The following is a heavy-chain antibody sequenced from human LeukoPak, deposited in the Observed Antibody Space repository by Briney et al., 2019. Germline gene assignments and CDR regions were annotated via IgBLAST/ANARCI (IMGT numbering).Heavy chain of an antibody. Sequence: ASVKVSCKASGYTFTGYFIHWVRQAPGQGLEWMGWINPNSGGTNYAQKFQGRVTMTRDTSISTAYMELSRLRSDDTAVYYCARDERYDSSGYPFDYWGQGTLVTDSS. CDR1: GYTFTGYF. D-gene: IGHD3-22*01. CDR2: INPNSGGT. J-gene: IGHJ4*02. CDR3: ARDERYDSSGYPFDY. V-gene: IGHV1-2*02.